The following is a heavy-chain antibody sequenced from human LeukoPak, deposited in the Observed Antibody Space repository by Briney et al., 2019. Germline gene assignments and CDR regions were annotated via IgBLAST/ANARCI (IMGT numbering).Heavy chain of an antibody. Sequence: ASVKVSCKASGYTFTGYYMHWVRQAPGQGLEWVGRINPNSGGTNYAQKFQGRVTMTRDTSISTAYMELSRLRSDDTAVYYCARAYYYDSSGYSIIDYWGQGTLVTVSS. D-gene: IGHD3-22*01. CDR1: GYTFTGYY. V-gene: IGHV1-2*06. CDR2: INPNSGGT. J-gene: IGHJ4*02. CDR3: ARAYYYDSSGYSIIDY.